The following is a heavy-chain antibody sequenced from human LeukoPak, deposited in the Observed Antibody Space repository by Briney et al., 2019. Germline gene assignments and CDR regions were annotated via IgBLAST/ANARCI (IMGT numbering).Heavy chain of an antibody. Sequence: PSETLSLTCAVYGGSFSGYYWSWIRQPPGKGLEWIGSIYYSGTTNYNPSLKSRVTISVDTSKNKFSLKLSSVTAADTAVYYCATVGVFDYWGQGTLVTVSS. D-gene: IGHD1-26*01. CDR3: ATVGVFDY. V-gene: IGHV4-34*01. CDR2: IYYSGTT. CDR1: GGSFSGYY. J-gene: IGHJ4*02.